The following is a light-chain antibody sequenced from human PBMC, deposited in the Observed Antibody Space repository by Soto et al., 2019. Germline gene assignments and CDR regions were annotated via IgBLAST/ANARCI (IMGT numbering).Light chain of an antibody. Sequence: QSALTQPPSASGSPGQSVAISCTGTSSDVGAYNYVSWYQQHPGKAPKLIIYEVTKRPSGVPDRFSGSKSGNTASLTVSGLQANDEADYYCSSYAGSNLYVFGVGTKLTVL. V-gene: IGLV2-8*01. CDR1: SSDVGAYNY. J-gene: IGLJ1*01. CDR2: EVT. CDR3: SSYAGSNLYV.